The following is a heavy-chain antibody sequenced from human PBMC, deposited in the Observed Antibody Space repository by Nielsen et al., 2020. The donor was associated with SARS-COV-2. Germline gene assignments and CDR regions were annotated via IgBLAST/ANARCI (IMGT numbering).Heavy chain of an antibody. D-gene: IGHD6-13*01. CDR1: GYIFTDYY. CDR2: INPNGGGT. CDR3: ARDFGIAAAGQTDYFDY. Sequence: ASVKVSCKASGYIFTDYYVQWVRQAPGQGLEWMGRINPNGGGTNYAQKLQGRVTMTTDTSTSTAYMELRSLRSDDTAVYYCARDFGIAAAGQTDYFDYWGQGTLVTVSS. V-gene: IGHV1-2*06. J-gene: IGHJ4*02.